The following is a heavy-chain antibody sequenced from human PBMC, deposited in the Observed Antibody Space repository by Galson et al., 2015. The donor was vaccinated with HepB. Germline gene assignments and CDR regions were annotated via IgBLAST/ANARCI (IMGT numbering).Heavy chain of an antibody. CDR3: TTEGDYDFWSGYYPGAFDY. V-gene: IGHV3-15*01. D-gene: IGHD3-3*01. J-gene: IGHJ4*02. CDR1: GITFNYAW. Sequence: SLRLSCAASGITFNYAWMSWVRQAPGRGLEWVGRIKSKPEGGTTDYAAPVQGRFTISSDDSKDTLYLQMNSLKTEDTAVYYCTTEGDYDFWSGYYPGAFDYWGQGTLVSVS. CDR2: IKSKPEGGTT.